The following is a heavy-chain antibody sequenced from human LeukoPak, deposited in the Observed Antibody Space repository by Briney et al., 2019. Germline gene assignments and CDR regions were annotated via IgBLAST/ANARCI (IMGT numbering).Heavy chain of an antibody. CDR3: ARHPFETTLRFLEWKRSAFDY. V-gene: IGHV4-34*01. Sequence: SETLSLTCAVYGGSFSGYYWSWIRQPPGKGLEWIGEINHSGSTNYNPSLKSRVTISVDTYKNQFSLKLSSVTAADTAVYYCARHPFETTLRFLEWKRSAFDYWGQGTLVTVSS. D-gene: IGHD3-3*01. J-gene: IGHJ4*02. CDR2: INHSGST. CDR1: GGSFSGYY.